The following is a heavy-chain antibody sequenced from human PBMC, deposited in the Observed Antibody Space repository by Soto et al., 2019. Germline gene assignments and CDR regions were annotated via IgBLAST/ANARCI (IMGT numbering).Heavy chain of an antibody. V-gene: IGHV1-58*01. Sequence: GASVKVSCKASGFTFTSSAVQWVRQARGQRLEWIGWIVVGSGNTNYAQKFQERDTITRDMSTSTTYMELSSLRSEDTAVYYCAAYYYGSGRPVYYYYGMDVWGQGTTVTSP. CDR2: IVVGSGNT. J-gene: IGHJ6*02. CDR1: GFTFTSSA. D-gene: IGHD3-10*01. CDR3: AAYYYGSGRPVYYYYGMDV.